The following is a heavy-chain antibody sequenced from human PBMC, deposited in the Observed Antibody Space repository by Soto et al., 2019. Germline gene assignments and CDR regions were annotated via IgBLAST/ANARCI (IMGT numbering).Heavy chain of an antibody. Sequence: QEQLQESGPGLVKPSQTLSLTCTVSGGSMNSHDYYWSWIRQPPGKGLEWIGYIHNSVSTYYNPSLKSRLTISSDTSKHQFSLRLNSVTAADTALYYCARGEVRGPFDIWGQGTMVTVSS. CDR3: ARGEVRGPFDI. V-gene: IGHV4-30-4*01. CDR1: GGSMNSHDYY. CDR2: IHNSVST. J-gene: IGHJ3*02. D-gene: IGHD3-10*01.